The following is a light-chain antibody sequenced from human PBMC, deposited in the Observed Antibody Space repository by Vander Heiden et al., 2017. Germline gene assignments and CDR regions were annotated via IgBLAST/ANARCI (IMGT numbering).Light chain of an antibody. Sequence: DLQMTQSPSSVSASVGDRVTITCRAAQGITTWLAWYQQRPGKAPRLLIHAASSLQSGVPSRFSGSGSGTEFTLTISSLQPEDFATYYCQQANSFPYTFGQGTNLEIK. V-gene: IGKV1D-12*01. CDR3: QQANSFPYT. J-gene: IGKJ2*01. CDR2: AAS. CDR1: QGITTW.